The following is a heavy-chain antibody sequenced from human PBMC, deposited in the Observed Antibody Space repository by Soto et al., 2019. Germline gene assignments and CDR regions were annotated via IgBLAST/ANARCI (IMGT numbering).Heavy chain of an antibody. V-gene: IGHV3-30-3*01. J-gene: IGHJ5*02. Sequence: QVQLVESGGGMVQPGRSLRLSCAASGFTFSSYAMHWVRQAPGKGLEWVAVISYDGSNKYYADSVKGRFTISRDNSKNTLYLQMNSLRAEDTAVYYCARVYPPPPSWGQGTLVTVSS. CDR2: ISYDGSNK. CDR1: GFTFSSYA. CDR3: ARVYPPPPS.